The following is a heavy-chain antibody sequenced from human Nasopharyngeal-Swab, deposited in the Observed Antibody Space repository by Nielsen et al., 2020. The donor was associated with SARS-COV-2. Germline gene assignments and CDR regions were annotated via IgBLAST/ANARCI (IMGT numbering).Heavy chain of an antibody. CDR3: ARGLTLTYYYGMDV. J-gene: IGHJ6*02. Sequence: SETLSLTCTVSGGSISSYYWSWIRQPPGKGLEWIGYIYYSGSTNYNPSLKSRVTISVDTSKNRFSLKLSSVTAADTAVYYCARGLTLTYYYGMDVWGQGTTVTVSS. V-gene: IGHV4-59*01. D-gene: IGHD3-9*01. CDR2: IYYSGST. CDR1: GGSISSYY.